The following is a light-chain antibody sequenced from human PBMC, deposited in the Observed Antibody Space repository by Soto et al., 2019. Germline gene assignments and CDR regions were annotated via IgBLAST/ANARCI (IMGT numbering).Light chain of an antibody. V-gene: IGKV3-15*01. CDR3: QQYNAWPLT. CDR2: GAS. CDR1: QSVSST. Sequence: EVVMTQSPATLSVSPGERATLSCKASQSVSSTLAWYQQNPGPAPRLLIYGASTRAAGIPARFSGSGSGTEFTLTISSLQSEDFAVYYCQQYNAWPLTFGGGTKVEIK. J-gene: IGKJ4*01.